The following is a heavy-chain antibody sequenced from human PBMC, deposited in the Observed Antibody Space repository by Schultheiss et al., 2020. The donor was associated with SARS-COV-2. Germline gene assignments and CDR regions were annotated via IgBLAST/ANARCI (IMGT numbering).Heavy chain of an antibody. V-gene: IGHV3-21*01. D-gene: IGHD1-26*01. J-gene: IGHJ4*02. CDR1: GFTFSSYS. CDR3: ARDRGATPLFGY. CDR2: ISSSSSYI. Sequence: GESLKISCAASGFTFSSYSMNWVRQAPGKGLEWVSSISSSSSYIYYADSVKGRFTISRDNAKNSLYLQMNSLRAEDTAVYYCARDRGATPLFGYWGQGTLVTVS.